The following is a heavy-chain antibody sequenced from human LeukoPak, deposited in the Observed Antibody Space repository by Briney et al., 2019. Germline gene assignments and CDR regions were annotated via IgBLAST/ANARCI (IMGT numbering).Heavy chain of an antibody. J-gene: IGHJ4*02. D-gene: IGHD3-10*01. CDR3: ARADGSGEIDY. Sequence: SETLSLTCTVSGGSISSGGYYWSWIRQHPGKGLEWIGYIYYSGSTNYNPSLKSRVTISVDTSKNQFSLKLSSVTAADTAVYYCARADGSGEIDYWGQGTLVTVSS. CDR2: IYYSGST. CDR1: GGSISSGGYY. V-gene: IGHV4-61*08.